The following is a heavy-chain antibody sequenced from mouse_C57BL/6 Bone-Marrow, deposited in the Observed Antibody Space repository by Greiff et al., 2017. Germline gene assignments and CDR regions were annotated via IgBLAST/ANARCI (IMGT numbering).Heavy chain of an antibody. CDR3: ARYKGCAY. Sequence: VQLQESGAELARPGASVKLSCKASGYTFTSYGISWVKQRTGQGLEWIGEIYPRSGNTYYNEKFKGKATLTADKSSSTAYMELRSLTSEDSAVYFCARYKGCAYWGQGTLVTVSA. CDR1: GYTFTSYG. V-gene: IGHV1-81*01. J-gene: IGHJ3*01. CDR2: IYPRSGNT.